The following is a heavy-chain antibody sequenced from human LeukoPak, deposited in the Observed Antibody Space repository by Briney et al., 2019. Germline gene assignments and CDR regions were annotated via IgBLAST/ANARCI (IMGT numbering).Heavy chain of an antibody. V-gene: IGHV1-69*13. CDR2: IIPIFGTA. Sequence: ASVKVSCKASGGTFSSYAISWVRQAPGQGLEWMGGIIPIFGTANYAQKFQGRVTITADESTSTAYTELSSLRSEDTAVYYCARVGAGPIFGVVTKDNPFDYWGQGTLVTVSS. CDR1: GGTFSSYA. D-gene: IGHD3-3*01. J-gene: IGHJ4*02. CDR3: ARVGAGPIFGVVTKDNPFDY.